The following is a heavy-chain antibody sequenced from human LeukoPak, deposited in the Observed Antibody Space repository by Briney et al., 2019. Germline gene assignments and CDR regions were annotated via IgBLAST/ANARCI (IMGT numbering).Heavy chain of an antibody. D-gene: IGHD3-10*01. CDR2: ISSSSSYI. CDR1: GFTFSSYS. CDR3: AREDTMVRGVIDY. J-gene: IGHJ4*02. V-gene: IGHV3-21*01. Sequence: GGSLRLSCAASGFTFSSYSMNRVRQAPGKGLEWVSSISSSSSYIYYADSVKGRFTISRDNAKNSLYLQMNSLRAEDTAVYYCAREDTMVRGVIDYWGQGTLVTVSS.